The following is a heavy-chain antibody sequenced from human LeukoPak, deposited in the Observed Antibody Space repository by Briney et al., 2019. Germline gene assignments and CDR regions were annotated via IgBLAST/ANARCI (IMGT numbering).Heavy chain of an antibody. J-gene: IGHJ5*02. CDR3: ARLSHFGQLVVVLDP. V-gene: IGHV1-18*01. CDR1: GYTFTSYG. CDR2: ISAYKGNT. Sequence: GASVKVSCKASGYTFTSYGISWVRQGPGQGLEWMGWISAYKGNTNYAQKLQGRVTMTTDTSTSTAYMELRSLRSDDTAMYCCARLSHFGQLVVVLDPWGQGALVTVSS. D-gene: IGHD6-6*01.